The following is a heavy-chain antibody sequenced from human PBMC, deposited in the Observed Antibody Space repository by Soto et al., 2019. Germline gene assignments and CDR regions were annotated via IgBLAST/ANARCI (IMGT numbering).Heavy chain of an antibody. V-gene: IGHV1-46*03. CDR2: INPSGGGP. CDR3: ATGYCSGGSCYNFDY. J-gene: IGHJ4*02. CDR1: GYTFTSYY. D-gene: IGHD2-15*01. Sequence: QVQLVQSGAEVKKPGASVKVSCKASGYTFTSYYMHWVRQAPGQGLEWMGIINPSGGGPSYAQKCQGRVTMSRDTSTSTVYMELSSLRSEDTAVYYCATGYCSGGSCYNFDYWGQGTLVTVSS.